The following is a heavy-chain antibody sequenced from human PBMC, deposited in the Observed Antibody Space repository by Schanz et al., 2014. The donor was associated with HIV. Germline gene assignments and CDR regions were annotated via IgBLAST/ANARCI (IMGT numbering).Heavy chain of an antibody. V-gene: IGHV3-7*01. CDR1: GFTFKHAW. J-gene: IGHJ4*02. Sequence: EVQLVQSGGGLVKPGGSLRISCAASGFTFKHAWMSWVRQAPGKGLEWAANIRQDGGEKYYVDSVKGRFNISRDNAKNSLYLQMNSLRGEDTAVYYCARDERYCTGSNCYLYYFDYWGQGTLVTVPS. CDR2: IRQDGGEK. CDR3: ARDERYCTGSNCYLYYFDY. D-gene: IGHD2-15*01.